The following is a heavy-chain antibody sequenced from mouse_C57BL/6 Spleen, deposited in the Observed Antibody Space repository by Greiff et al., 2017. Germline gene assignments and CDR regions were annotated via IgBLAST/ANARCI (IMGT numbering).Heavy chain of an antibody. CDR1: GFTFSSYT. J-gene: IGHJ2*01. CDR2: ISGGGGNT. CDR3: ARDYYGSSYGGYFDY. D-gene: IGHD1-1*01. V-gene: IGHV5-9*01. Sequence: EVHLVESGGGLVKPGGSLKLSCAASGFTFSSYTMSWVRQTPEKRLEWVATISGGGGNTYYPDSVKGRFTISRDNAKNTLYLQMSSLRSEDTALYYCARDYYGSSYGGYFDYWGQGTTLTVSS.